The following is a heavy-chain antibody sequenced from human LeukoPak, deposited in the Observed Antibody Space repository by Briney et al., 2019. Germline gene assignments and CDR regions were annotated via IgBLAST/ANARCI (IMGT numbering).Heavy chain of an antibody. CDR2: IYSGGNT. Sequence: PGGSLRLSCAASGFTVTTKTMSWVRQAPGKGLDWVSDIYSGGNTDYRDSVKGRFTIYRDTSKNTLYLQMNSLTVEDTAVYYCARDLPQLVQRSGSWGQGTLVTVSS. D-gene: IGHD6-6*01. J-gene: IGHJ5*02. CDR3: ARDLPQLVQRSGS. V-gene: IGHV3-53*01. CDR1: GFTVTTKT.